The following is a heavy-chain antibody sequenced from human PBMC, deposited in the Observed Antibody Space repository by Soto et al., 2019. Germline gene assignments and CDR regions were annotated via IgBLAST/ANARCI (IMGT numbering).Heavy chain of an antibody. D-gene: IGHD3-10*01. J-gene: IGHJ4*02. CDR3: IRGFAPVDY. V-gene: IGHV3-23*01. Sequence: EVQLLESGGGLVQPGGSLRLSCAASGFTFSSYAMTWVRQAPGKGLEWVSGISGSDATTFYADSVKGRFTISRDNSKRTLYWQMNRVRADDTAVYFCIRGFAPVDYWGQGTLVTVSS. CDR1: GFTFSSYA. CDR2: ISGSDATT.